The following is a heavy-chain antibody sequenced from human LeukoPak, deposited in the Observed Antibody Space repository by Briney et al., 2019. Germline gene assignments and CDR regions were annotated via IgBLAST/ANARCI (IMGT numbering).Heavy chain of an antibody. CDR3: ARSNYGTYDY. Sequence: GGSLRLSCAASGFTFGRHWMNWVRQAPGKGLEWVASITPDGRDRYYVDSVKGRFTVSRGNAKNSLYLQMISLRGEDTAVYFCARSNYGTYDYWGQGALVTVSS. V-gene: IGHV3-7*01. CDR1: GFTFGRHW. D-gene: IGHD1-26*01. CDR2: ITPDGRDR. J-gene: IGHJ4*02.